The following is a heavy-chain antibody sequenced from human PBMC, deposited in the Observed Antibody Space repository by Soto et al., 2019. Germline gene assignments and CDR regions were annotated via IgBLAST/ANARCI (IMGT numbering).Heavy chain of an antibody. CDR3: ARSLLGPMAFDM. J-gene: IGHJ3*02. Sequence: PGGSLRLSCAASGFIFTNYWMTWVRQAPGKGLELVANINHDGSETYYLDSVKGRFAISRDNAKNSLFLQMNSLRDEDTAIYYCARSLLGPMAFDMWGHGTLVTVSS. D-gene: IGHD7-27*01. CDR2: INHDGSET. CDR1: GFIFTNYW. V-gene: IGHV3-7*03.